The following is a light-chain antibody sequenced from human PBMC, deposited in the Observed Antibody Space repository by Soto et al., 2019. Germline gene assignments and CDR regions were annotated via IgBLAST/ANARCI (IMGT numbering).Light chain of an antibody. CDR3: QQSYSTPPT. CDR2: WAS. J-gene: IGKJ1*01. CDR1: QSVLYSSNNKNN. Sequence: DIVMTQSPDSLAVSLGERATINCKSSQSVLYSSNNKNNLVWYQQKPGQPPKLLIYWASTRESGVPDRFSGSGSGTDFTLTISSLQDEDVAVYYCQQSYSTPPTFGQGTQVEIK. V-gene: IGKV4-1*01.